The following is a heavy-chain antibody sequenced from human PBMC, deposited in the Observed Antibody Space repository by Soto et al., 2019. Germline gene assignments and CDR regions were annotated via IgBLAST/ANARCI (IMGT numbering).Heavy chain of an antibody. Sequence: GGSLRLSCAASGFIFSSYEMNWVRQAPGKGLEWVSYISSSGSTIYYADSVKGRCTVSRDNAKNSLYLQMNSLRAEDTAAYYCARDRGTSPALFGVGTNYYGMDVWGQGTTVTVSS. V-gene: IGHV3-48*03. CDR3: ARDRGTSPALFGVGTNYYGMDV. CDR1: GFIFSSYE. CDR2: ISSSGSTI. D-gene: IGHD3-3*01. J-gene: IGHJ6*02.